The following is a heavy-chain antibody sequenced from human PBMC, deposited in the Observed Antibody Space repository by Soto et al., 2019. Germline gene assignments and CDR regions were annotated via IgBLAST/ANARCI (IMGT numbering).Heavy chain of an antibody. J-gene: IGHJ6*02. Sequence: QVQLVQSGAEVKKPGSSVKVSCKASGGTFSSYAISWVRQAPGQGLEWMGGIIPIFGTANYAQKFQGRVTISADESTSTAYMEPSSLRSEDTAVYYCAKSPPHMTTYCMDVWGQGTTVTVSS. CDR2: IIPIFGTA. CDR3: AKSPPHMTTYCMDV. D-gene: IGHD1-1*01. V-gene: IGHV1-69*01. CDR1: GGTFSSYA.